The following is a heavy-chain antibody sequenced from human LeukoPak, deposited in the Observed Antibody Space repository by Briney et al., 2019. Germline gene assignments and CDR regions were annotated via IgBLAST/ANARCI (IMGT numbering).Heavy chain of an antibody. V-gene: IGHV5-51*01. CDR3: ARPPRGYSSSEIDY. CDR2: IYPGDSDT. Sequence: GESLQISSKASGYSFTNYWIAWLRQMPAKGLEWMGIIYPGDSDTSYSPSLQGQVTISADTSISTAFLQWSSLKASDTAMYYCARPPRGYSSSEIDYWGQGTLVTVSS. J-gene: IGHJ4*02. CDR1: GYSFTNYW. D-gene: IGHD6-6*01.